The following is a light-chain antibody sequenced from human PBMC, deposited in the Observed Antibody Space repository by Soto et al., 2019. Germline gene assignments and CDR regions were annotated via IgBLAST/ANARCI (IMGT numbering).Light chain of an antibody. J-gene: IGKJ1*01. Sequence: EMQRTESTAIGYASVGGRVTIKXRASPSISRWLAWYQQKPGKAPKIXXDKXSSLESGVPSRFSGSGSATEFTLTISSLQPEYFAVYYCQQYGSTTWTFGQGTKVDIK. CDR3: QQYGSTTWT. CDR2: KXS. CDR1: PSISRW. V-gene: IGKV1-5*03.